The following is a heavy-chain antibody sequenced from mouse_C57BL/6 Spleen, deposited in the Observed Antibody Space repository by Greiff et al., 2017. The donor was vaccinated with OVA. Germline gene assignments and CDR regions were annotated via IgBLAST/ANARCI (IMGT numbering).Heavy chain of an antibody. Sequence: VQLQQPGAELVMPGASVKLSCKASGYTFTSYWMHWVKQRPGQGLEWIGEIDPCDSYTNYNQKFKGNSTLTVDKSSSTAYMQLSSLTSEDSAVYYCTRGYDYDAGFAYWGQGTLVTVSA. CDR1: GYTFTSYW. CDR2: IDPCDSYT. D-gene: IGHD2-4*01. J-gene: IGHJ3*01. V-gene: IGHV1-69*01. CDR3: TRGYDYDAGFAY.